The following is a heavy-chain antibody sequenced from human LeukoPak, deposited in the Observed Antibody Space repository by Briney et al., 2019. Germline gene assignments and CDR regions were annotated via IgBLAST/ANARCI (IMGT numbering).Heavy chain of an antibody. J-gene: IGHJ4*02. Sequence: GGSLRLSCAASGFTFSSYSMNWVREDPGKGLEWVSSISSSSSYIYYADSVKGRFTISRDNAKNTLYLQMNSLRAEDTAVYYCARDLNWNYDYWGQGTLVTVSS. CDR1: GFTFSSYS. D-gene: IGHD3/OR15-3a*01. V-gene: IGHV3-21*01. CDR3: ARDLNWNYDY. CDR2: ISSSSSYI.